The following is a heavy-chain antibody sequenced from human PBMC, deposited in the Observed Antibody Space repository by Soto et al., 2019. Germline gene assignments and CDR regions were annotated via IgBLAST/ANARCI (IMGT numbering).Heavy chain of an antibody. V-gene: IGHV1-8*01. CDR3: ARGIVQYCSGGSCYVGGRNDAFDI. Sequence: ASVKVSCKASGYTFTSYDINWVRQATGQGLEWMGWMNPNSGNTGYAQKFQGRVTMTRNTSISTAYMELSSLRSEDTAVYYCARGIVQYCSGGSCYVGGRNDAFDIWGQGTMVTVSS. J-gene: IGHJ3*02. CDR1: GYTFTSYD. CDR2: MNPNSGNT. D-gene: IGHD2-15*01.